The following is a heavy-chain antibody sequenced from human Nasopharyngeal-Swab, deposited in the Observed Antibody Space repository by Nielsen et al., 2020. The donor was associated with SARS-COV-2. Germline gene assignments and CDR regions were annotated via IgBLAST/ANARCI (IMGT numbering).Heavy chain of an antibody. CDR2: ISYDGSNK. Sequence: WIRQPPGKGLEWVAVISYDGSNKYYADSVKGRFTISRDNSKNTLYLQMNSLRVEDTAVYYCAKGGYSGYDPLGMDVWGQGTTVTVSS. D-gene: IGHD5-12*01. J-gene: IGHJ6*02. V-gene: IGHV3-30*18. CDR3: AKGGYSGYDPLGMDV.